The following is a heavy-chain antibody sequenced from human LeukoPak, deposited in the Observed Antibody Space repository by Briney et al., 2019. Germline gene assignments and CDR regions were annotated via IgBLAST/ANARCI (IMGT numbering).Heavy chain of an antibody. Sequence: ASVKVSCKASGGTFRSYAISWVRQAPGQGLEWMGIINPSGGSTSYAQKFQGRVTMTRDTSTSTVYMELSSLRSEDTAVYYCARDDTYYYGSGSLWGQGTLVTVSS. CDR1: GGTFRSYA. V-gene: IGHV1-46*01. CDR3: ARDDTYYYGSGSL. J-gene: IGHJ4*02. D-gene: IGHD3-10*01. CDR2: INPSGGST.